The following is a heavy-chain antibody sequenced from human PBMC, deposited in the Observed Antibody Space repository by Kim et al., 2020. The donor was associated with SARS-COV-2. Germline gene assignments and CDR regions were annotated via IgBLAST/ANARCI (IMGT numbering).Heavy chain of an antibody. CDR1: GFSFNNDG. V-gene: IGHV3-23*01. Sequence: GGSLRLSWVASGFSFNNDGWAGVGPAPGKWVVWGSGNLGGGSISHAYAVKCRFTISRDTFQTTLFLQMNSLGADDSAVYYCARYRGGSTPYDHWGRGTLVSVSS. J-gene: IGHJ4*02. CDR3: ARYRGGSTPYDH. CDR2: NLGGGSI. D-gene: IGHD3-16*01.